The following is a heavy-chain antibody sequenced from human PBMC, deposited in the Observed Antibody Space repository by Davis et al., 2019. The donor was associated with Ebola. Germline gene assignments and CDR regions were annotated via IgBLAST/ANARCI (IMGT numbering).Heavy chain of an antibody. D-gene: IGHD2-2*01. V-gene: IGHV4-30-4*01. J-gene: IGHJ6*03. CDR1: GGSISSGDYY. CDR3: AREKGEPAAIVPYYYYMDV. Sequence: PSETLSLTCTVSGGSISSGDYYWSWIRQPPGKGLEWIGYIYYSGSTYYNPSLKSRVTISVDTSKNQFSLKLSSVTAADTAVYYCAREKGEPAAIVPYYYYMDVWGKGTTVTVSS. CDR2: IYYSGST.